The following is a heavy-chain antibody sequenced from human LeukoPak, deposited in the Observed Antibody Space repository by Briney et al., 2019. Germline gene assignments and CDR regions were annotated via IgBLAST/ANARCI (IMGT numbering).Heavy chain of an antibody. CDR2: INPNSGGT. Sequence: ASVKVSCKASGYTFTGYYMHWVRQAPGQGLEWMGWINPNSGGTKFAQKFQGRVTMTRDTSISTAYMELSGLRSDDTAVFYCAREQVSGGDYYYMDVWGKGTTVTVSS. V-gene: IGHV1-2*02. D-gene: IGHD2-15*01. CDR1: GYTFTGYY. CDR3: AREQVSGGDYYYMDV. J-gene: IGHJ6*03.